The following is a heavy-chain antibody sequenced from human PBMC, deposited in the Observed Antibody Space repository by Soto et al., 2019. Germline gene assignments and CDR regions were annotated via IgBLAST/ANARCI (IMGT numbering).Heavy chain of an antibody. J-gene: IGHJ6*03. CDR2: IYYSGST. Sequence: SETLSLTCTVSGGSISSYYWSWIRQPPGKGLEWIGYIYYSGSTNYNPSLKSRVTISVDTSKNQFSLKLSSVTAADTAVYYCARYGSGSNPIYYYYYYMDVWGKGTTVTVSS. CDR1: GGSISSYY. D-gene: IGHD3-10*01. CDR3: ARYGSGSNPIYYYYYYMDV. V-gene: IGHV4-59*01.